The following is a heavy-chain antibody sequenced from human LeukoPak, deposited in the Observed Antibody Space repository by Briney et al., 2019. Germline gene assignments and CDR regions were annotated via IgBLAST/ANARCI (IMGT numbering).Heavy chain of an antibody. CDR2: IYGSGTT. Sequence: SETLSLTCTVSGGSISSYWSWIRQPAGKGLEWIGRIYGSGTTTYNPSLKSRVSMSIDTSKNQFSLKLSSVTAADTAVYYCARLTMVRGVILYYYYYYMDVWGKGTTVTISS. CDR3: ARLTMVRGVILYYYYYYMDV. D-gene: IGHD3-10*01. CDR1: GGSISSY. V-gene: IGHV4-4*07. J-gene: IGHJ6*03.